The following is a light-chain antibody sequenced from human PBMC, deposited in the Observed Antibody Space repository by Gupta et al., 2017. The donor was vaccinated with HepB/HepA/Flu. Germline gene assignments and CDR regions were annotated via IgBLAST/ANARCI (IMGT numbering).Light chain of an antibody. V-gene: IGKV3-20*01. J-gene: IGKJ2*01. CDR3: QLYGKVPYT. Sequence: EIVLTQSPGTLSLSPGERATLSCRASQSFSNNYLAWYQQKPGQAPRILIYGASSRATGIPDMFSGSGSGTDFTLTISRLEPEYVAVYYCQLYGKVPYTFGQGTKVEI. CDR1: QSFSNNY. CDR2: GAS.